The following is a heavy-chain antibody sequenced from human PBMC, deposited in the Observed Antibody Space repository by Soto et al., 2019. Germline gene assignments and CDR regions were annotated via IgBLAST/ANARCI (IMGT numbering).Heavy chain of an antibody. D-gene: IGHD6-13*01. CDR1: GYTLTELS. CDR3: ATPRPIIAAAGTYFEY. V-gene: IGHV1-24*01. CDR2: FDPEDGET. J-gene: IGHJ4*02. Sequence: VASVKVSCKVSGYTLTELSMHWVRQAPGKGLEWMGGFDPEDGETIYAQKFQGRVTMTEDTSTDTAYMELSSLRSEDTAVYYCATPRPIIAAAGTYFEYWGQGTLVTVSS.